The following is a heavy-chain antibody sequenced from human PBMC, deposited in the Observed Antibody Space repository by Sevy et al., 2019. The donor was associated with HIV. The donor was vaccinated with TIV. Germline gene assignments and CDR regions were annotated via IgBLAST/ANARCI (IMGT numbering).Heavy chain of an antibody. CDR3: ARDGGWYNYAPSDY. Sequence: GGSLRLSCAASGFSFSSHGMHWVRQAPGKGLEWQSVISYDGNKKYYADSVKGRFTISRDNSKNTLYLQMNSLRPEDTAVYYCARDGGWYNYAPSDYWGLGTLVTVSS. D-gene: IGHD1-1*01. J-gene: IGHJ4*02. CDR1: GFSFSSHG. V-gene: IGHV3-30*03. CDR2: ISYDGNKK.